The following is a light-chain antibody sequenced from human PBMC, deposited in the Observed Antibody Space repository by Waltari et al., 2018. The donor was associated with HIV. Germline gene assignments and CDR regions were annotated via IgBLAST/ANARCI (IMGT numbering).Light chain of an antibody. CDR1: QSISIW. CDR2: KAS. Sequence: DIQMIQSPPTLSAAVADRVTITCRASQSISIWLAWYQQKPGKSPKLLIYKASSLGSGAPSRFSGSGSGTEFTLTISSLQPDDFATYYYQQYNSYPLTFGGGTKVEI. CDR3: QQYNSYPLT. J-gene: IGKJ4*01. V-gene: IGKV1-5*03.